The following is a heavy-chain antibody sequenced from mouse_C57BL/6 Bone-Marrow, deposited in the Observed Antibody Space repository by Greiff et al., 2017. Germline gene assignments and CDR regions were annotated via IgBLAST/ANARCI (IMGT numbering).Heavy chain of an antibody. D-gene: IGHD2-2*01. CDR2: IYPRSGNT. V-gene: IGHV1-81*01. CDR3: AREGIYYGYDWFAY. Sequence: VQLVESGAELARPGASVKLSCKASGYTFTSYGISWVKQRTGQGLEWIGEIYPRSGNTYYNEKFKGKATLTADKSSSTAYMELRSLTSEDSAVYFCAREGIYYGYDWFAYWGQGTLVTVSA. CDR1: GYTFTSYG. J-gene: IGHJ3*01.